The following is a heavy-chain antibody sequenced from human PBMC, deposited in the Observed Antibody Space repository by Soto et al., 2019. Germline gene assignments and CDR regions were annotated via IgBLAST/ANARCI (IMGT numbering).Heavy chain of an antibody. CDR3: ARDSAGGKTTGTTRSNYYYYYGMDV. Sequence: ASVEGSCKASGGTFSSYTFSWVRQGPGQGVEWMGRIIPILGIANYAQKFQGRVTITADKSTSTAYMELSSLRSEDTAVYYCARDSAGGKTTGTTRSNYYYYYGMDVWGQGTTVTVSS. CDR1: GGTFSSYT. J-gene: IGHJ6*02. V-gene: IGHV1-69*04. D-gene: IGHD1-1*01. CDR2: IIPILGIA.